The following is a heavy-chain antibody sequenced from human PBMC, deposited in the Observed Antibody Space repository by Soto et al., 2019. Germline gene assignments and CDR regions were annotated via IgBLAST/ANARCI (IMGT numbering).Heavy chain of an antibody. CDR2: IWYDGSNK. CDR1: GFTFSSYG. Sequence: PGGSLRLSCAASGFTFSSYGMHWVRQAPGKGLEWVAVIWYDGSNKYYADSVKGRFTISRDNSKNTLYLQMNSLRAEDTAVYYCARAPYSQKGFYYGMDVWGQGTTVTVSS. D-gene: IGHD4-4*01. CDR3: ARAPYSQKGFYYGMDV. V-gene: IGHV3-33*01. J-gene: IGHJ6*02.